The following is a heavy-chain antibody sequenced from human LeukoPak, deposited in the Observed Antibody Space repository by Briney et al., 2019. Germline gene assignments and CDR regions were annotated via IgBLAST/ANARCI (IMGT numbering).Heavy chain of an antibody. J-gene: IGHJ4*02. V-gene: IGHV4-34*01. D-gene: IGHD6-19*01. CDR1: GGSFSGYY. Sequence: SETLSLTCAVYGGSFSGYYWSWIRQPPGKGPEWIGEINHSGSTNYNPSLKSRVTISVDTSKNQFSLKLSSVTAADTAVYYCARARPGIAVAGTRPGYFDYWGQGTLVTVSS. CDR3: ARARPGIAVAGTRPGYFDY. CDR2: INHSGST.